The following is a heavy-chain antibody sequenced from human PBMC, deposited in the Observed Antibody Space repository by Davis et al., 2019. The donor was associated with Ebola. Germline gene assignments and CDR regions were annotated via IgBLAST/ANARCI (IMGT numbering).Heavy chain of an antibody. D-gene: IGHD1-26*01. CDR1: GSTFSSYG. CDR3: ARDASIVEADYFDY. J-gene: IGHJ4*02. V-gene: IGHV3-33*01. Sequence: PGGSLRLSCAASGSTFSSYGMHWVRQAPGKGLEWVAVIWYDGSNKYYADSVKGRFTISRDNSKNTLYLQMNSLRAEDTAVYYCARDASIVEADYFDYWGQGTLVTVSS. CDR2: IWYDGSNK.